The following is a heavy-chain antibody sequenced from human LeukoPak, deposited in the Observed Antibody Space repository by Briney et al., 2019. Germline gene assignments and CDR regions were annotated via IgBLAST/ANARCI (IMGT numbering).Heavy chain of an antibody. CDR1: GFTFRSYW. J-gene: IGHJ4*02. CDR2: ISGSGGST. Sequence: GGSLRLSCAASGFTFRSYWMRWVRQAPGKGLEWVSAISGSGGSTYYADSVKGRFTISRDNSKNTLYLQMNSLRAEDTAVYYCAKDALEWPFDYWGQGTLVTVSS. D-gene: IGHD3-3*01. V-gene: IGHV3-23*01. CDR3: AKDALEWPFDY.